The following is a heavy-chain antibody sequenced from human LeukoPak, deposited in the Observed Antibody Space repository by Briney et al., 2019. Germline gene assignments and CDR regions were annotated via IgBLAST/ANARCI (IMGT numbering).Heavy chain of an antibody. CDR1: GGSISSGDYY. CDR2: IYYSGST. D-gene: IGHD6-13*01. Sequence: SETLSLTCTVSGGSISSGDYYWSWIRQPPGKGLEWIGYIYYSGSTYYNPSLKSRVTISVDTSKNQFSLKLSSVTAADTAVYYCARATWSGIAAAGNWFDPWGQGTLVTVSS. V-gene: IGHV4-30-4*01. J-gene: IGHJ5*02. CDR3: ARATWSGIAAAGNWFDP.